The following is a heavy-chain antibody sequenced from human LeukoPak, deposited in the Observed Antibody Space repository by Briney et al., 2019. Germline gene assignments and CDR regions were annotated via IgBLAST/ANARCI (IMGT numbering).Heavy chain of an antibody. V-gene: IGHV3-23*01. CDR3: AKGVVSTWSPGGWFDP. CDR2: ISGSGGRT. J-gene: IGHJ5*02. Sequence: GGSVRLSCAASRFTFSSYAMNWVRQAPGKGLGWVSAISGSGGRTYYADSVKGRFTISRDNSKNTLYLQMNSLRAEDTAVYFCAKGVVSTWSPGGWFDPWGQGTLVTVSS. D-gene: IGHD6-13*01. CDR1: RFTFSSYA.